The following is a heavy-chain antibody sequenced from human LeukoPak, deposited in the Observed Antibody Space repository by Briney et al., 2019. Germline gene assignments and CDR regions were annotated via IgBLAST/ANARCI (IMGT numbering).Heavy chain of an antibody. CDR2: ISWNSGSI. CDR1: GFTFDDYA. D-gene: IGHD3-22*01. J-gene: IGHJ1*01. Sequence: GGSLRLSCAASGFTFDDYAMHWVRQAPGKGLEWVSGISWNSGSIGYADSVKGRFTISRDNAKNSLYLQMNSLRAEDTALYYCAKAQSSSGYEKGSAEYFQHWGQGTLVTVSS. CDR3: AKAQSSSGYEKGSAEYFQH. V-gene: IGHV3-9*01.